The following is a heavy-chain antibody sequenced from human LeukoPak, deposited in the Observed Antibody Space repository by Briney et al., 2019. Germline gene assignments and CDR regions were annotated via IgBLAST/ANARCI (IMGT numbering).Heavy chain of an antibody. CDR1: GFTFSSYG. CDR2: ISSSSSYI. CDR3: ARELGAFDI. D-gene: IGHD7-27*01. Sequence: PGGSLRLSCAASGFTFSSYGMNWVRRAPGKGLEWVSSISSSSSYIYYADSLKGRFTISRDNANNSLYLQMNSLRAEDTAVYYCARELGAFDIWGQGTMVTVSS. V-gene: IGHV3-21*01. J-gene: IGHJ3*02.